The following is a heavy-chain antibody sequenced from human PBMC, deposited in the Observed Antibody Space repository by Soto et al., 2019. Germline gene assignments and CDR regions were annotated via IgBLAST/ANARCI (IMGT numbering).Heavy chain of an antibody. Sequence: QVRLQEPGPGLVKPSQTLSLTCTVSGGSISSGGYYWSWIRQHPGTGLERIEYIYYSGSTYYNPSLQSPVTIAADTSKNEFSLKLVSVTASHTAVYYCARVRRPPSGKGYFYGIDVLVQGTTVTVSS. CDR3: ARVRRPPSGKGYFYGIDV. D-gene: IGHD6-13*01. CDR1: GGSISSGGYY. J-gene: IGHJ6*02. V-gene: IGHV4-31*01. CDR2: IYYSGST.